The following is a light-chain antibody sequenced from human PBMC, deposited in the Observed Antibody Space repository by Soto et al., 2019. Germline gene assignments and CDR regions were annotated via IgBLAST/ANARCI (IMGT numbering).Light chain of an antibody. CDR3: LQTYNLPRT. CDR2: GAS. V-gene: IGKV1-39*01. Sequence: GDRVTITCRASLHIGDSLSWFQQKAGKPPTQLIYGASALQSGVPVRFSGSASGTDFTLTIRNMQREDFATYYCLQTYNLPRTFGQGTKVEFK. CDR1: LHIGDS. J-gene: IGKJ1*01.